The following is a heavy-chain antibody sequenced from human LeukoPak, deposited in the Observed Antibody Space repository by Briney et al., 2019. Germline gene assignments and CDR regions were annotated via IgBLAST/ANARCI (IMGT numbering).Heavy chain of an antibody. CDR3: AKGKARYDTLSGWGYFLDS. Sequence: AGGSLRLSCATSGFTFGDHTTHWVRHVPEKGLEWVSGIGWNPGTLQYAASVKGRFTTSRDNPKNALYLQMTSLRPEDTALYYCAKGKARYDTLSGWGYFLDSWGQGTRVTVSS. CDR1: GFTFGDHT. CDR2: IGWNPGTL. V-gene: IGHV3-9*01. J-gene: IGHJ4*02. D-gene: IGHD3-9*01.